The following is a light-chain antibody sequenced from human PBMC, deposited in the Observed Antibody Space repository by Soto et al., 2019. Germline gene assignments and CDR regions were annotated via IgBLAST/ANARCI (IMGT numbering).Light chain of an antibody. Sequence: EIVMTQSPGTLSVSPGEGATLSCRASQSVSGNLAWYQQKPGQAPRLLIYGTSIRATGVPARFSGGGSGTEFTLTISGLQTEDFAVYYCQQSGSSPPFIFGPGTKVEIK. CDR2: GTS. CDR3: QQSGSSPPFI. V-gene: IGKV3-15*01. CDR1: QSVSGN. J-gene: IGKJ3*01.